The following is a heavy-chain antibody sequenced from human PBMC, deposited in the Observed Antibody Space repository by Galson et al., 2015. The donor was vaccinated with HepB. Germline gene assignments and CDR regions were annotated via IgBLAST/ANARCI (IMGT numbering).Heavy chain of an antibody. Sequence: SLRLSCAASGFTFSDYGMHWVRQAPGKGLEWVTFIWYDGNNKFYADSVKGRFTVSKDDSKNTVYLQMSSLRAEDTAVYYCARGTSWTIPDFWGQGTLVTVSS. J-gene: IGHJ4*02. CDR2: IWYDGNNK. CDR3: ARGTSWTIPDF. CDR1: GFTFSDYG. D-gene: IGHD2-21*01. V-gene: IGHV3-33*01.